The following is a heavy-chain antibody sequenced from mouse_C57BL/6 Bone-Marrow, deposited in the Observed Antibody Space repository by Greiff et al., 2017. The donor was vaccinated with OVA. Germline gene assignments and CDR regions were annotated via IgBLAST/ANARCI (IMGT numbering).Heavy chain of an antibody. Sequence: EVQLQQSGPELVKPGASVKISCKASGYTFTDYYMNWVKQSHGKSLEWIGDINPNNGGTSYNQKFKGKATLTVDKSSSTAYMELRSLTSEDSAVYYCARWTLGSSGNYFDYWGQGTTLTVSS. CDR1: GYTFTDYY. CDR3: ARWTLGSSGNYFDY. CDR2: INPNNGGT. D-gene: IGHD1-1*01. V-gene: IGHV1-26*01. J-gene: IGHJ2*01.